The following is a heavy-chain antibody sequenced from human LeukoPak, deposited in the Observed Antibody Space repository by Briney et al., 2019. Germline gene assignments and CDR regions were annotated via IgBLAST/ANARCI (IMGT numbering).Heavy chain of an antibody. CDR3: ALGVAGRFAF. Sequence: GVSLNFSCKASGFSFTSYWIAWVRQITGKGLDWMGSIYPGYSDTTYDPFFQGEVTISADKSISTAYLQWNSLKASDTAMYYCALGVAGRFAFWGQGTLVTVSS. V-gene: IGHV5-51*01. J-gene: IGHJ4*02. CDR1: GFSFTSYW. D-gene: IGHD6-19*01. CDR2: IYPGYSDT.